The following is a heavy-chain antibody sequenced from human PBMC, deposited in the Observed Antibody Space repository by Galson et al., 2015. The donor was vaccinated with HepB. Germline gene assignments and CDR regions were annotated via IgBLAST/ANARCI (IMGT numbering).Heavy chain of an antibody. CDR3: AKDRGGYCSGGSCYPFDY. J-gene: IGHJ4*02. V-gene: IGHV3-30*02. CDR2: IRYDGSNK. D-gene: IGHD2-15*01. Sequence: SLRLSCAASGFTFSSYGMHWVRQAPGKGLEWVAFIRYDGSNKYYADSVKGRFTISRDNSKNTLYLQMNSLRAEDTAVYYCAKDRGGYCSGGSCYPFDYWGQGTLVTVSS. CDR1: GFTFSSYG.